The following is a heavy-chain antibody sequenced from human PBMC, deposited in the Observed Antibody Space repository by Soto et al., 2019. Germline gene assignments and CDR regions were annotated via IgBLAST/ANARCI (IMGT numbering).Heavy chain of an antibody. CDR2: ISWDDDK. Sequence: QITLTESGPTLVKPPQTLTLTCTFSGFSFSTSAVGVGWIRQPPGKALEFLALISWDDDKRFSPSLKSRLTFTKDTINNQVVLTMTNMDPEDKATYFCAHGYWAASGTRYSFDYWGQGTLVTVSS. D-gene: IGHD1-7*01. V-gene: IGHV2-5*02. CDR1: GFSFSTSAVG. J-gene: IGHJ4*02. CDR3: AHGYWAASGTRYSFDY.